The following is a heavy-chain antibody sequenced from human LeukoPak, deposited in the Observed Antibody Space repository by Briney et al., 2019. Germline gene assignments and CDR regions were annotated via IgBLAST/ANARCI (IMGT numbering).Heavy chain of an antibody. CDR1: GFTFSSYS. J-gene: IGHJ3*02. Sequence: GGSLRLSCAASGFTFSSYSMNWVRQAPGKGLEWVSYISSSSSTIYYADSVKGRFTISRDNAKNSLYLQMNSLRAEDTAVYYCARVGVMTTDAFDIWGQGTMVAVSS. CDR3: ARVGVMTTDAFDI. D-gene: IGHD3-16*01. CDR2: ISSSSSTI. V-gene: IGHV3-48*01.